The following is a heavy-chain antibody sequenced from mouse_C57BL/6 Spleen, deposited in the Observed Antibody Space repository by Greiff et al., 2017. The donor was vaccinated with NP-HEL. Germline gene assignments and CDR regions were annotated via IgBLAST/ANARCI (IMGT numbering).Heavy chain of an antibody. CDR2: ISSGGSYT. CDR1: GFTFSSYG. CDR3: ARLRRKDYFDY. D-gene: IGHD2-12*01. J-gene: IGHJ2*01. V-gene: IGHV5-6*01. Sequence: EVKLMESGGDLVKPGGSLKLSCAASGFTFSSYGMSWVRQTPDKRLEWVATISSGGSYTYYPDSVKGRFTISRDNAKNTLYLQMSSLKSEDTAMYYCARLRRKDYFDYWGQGTTLTVSS.